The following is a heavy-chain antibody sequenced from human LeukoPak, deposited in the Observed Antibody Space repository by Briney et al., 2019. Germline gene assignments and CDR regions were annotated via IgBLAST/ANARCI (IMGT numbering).Heavy chain of an antibody. CDR2: IRYDGSNK. V-gene: IGHV3-30*02. CDR1: GFTFSSYG. J-gene: IGHJ6*03. Sequence: GGSLRLSCAASGFTFSSYGMHWVRQAPGKGLEWVAFIRYDGSNKYYADSVKGRFTISRDNSKNTLYLQTNSLRAEDTAVYYCAKTPFTMVRGVIYYYYYMDVWGKGTTVTVSS. D-gene: IGHD3-10*01. CDR3: AKTPFTMVRGVIYYYYYMDV.